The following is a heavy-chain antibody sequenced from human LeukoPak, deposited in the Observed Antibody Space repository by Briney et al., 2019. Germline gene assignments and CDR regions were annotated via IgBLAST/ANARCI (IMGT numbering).Heavy chain of an antibody. CDR3: ALPVTTGGFDY. CDR1: GYTFTSYY. V-gene: IGHV1-46*01. D-gene: IGHD1-14*01. J-gene: IGHJ4*02. Sequence: ASVKVSCKASGYTFTSYYMHWVRQAPGQGLEWMGIINSSGGSTSYAQKFQGRVTMTRDTSTSTVYMELSSLRSEDTAVYYCALPVTTGGFDYWGQGTLVTVSS. CDR2: INSSGGST.